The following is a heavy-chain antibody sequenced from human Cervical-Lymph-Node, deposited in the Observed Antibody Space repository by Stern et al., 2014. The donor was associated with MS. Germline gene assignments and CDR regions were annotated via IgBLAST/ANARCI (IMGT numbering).Heavy chain of an antibody. Sequence: QVQLQESGPGPVKPSETLSLTCSVSGGSLTGYYCSWIRQSPGKGLEWIGYIYHSGTTQSHPSLKRRLTMSVDTSNNQFSLKLNSVTTEDTAVYYCARNRYPTTWFDSWGQGTLVIVSS. CDR3: ARNRYPTTWFDS. CDR2: IYHSGTT. J-gene: IGHJ5*01. V-gene: IGHV4-4*09. D-gene: IGHD1-1*01. CDR1: GGSLTGYY.